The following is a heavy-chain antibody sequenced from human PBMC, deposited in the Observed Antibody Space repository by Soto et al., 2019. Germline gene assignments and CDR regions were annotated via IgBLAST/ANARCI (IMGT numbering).Heavy chain of an antibody. CDR1: GFTVSSNY. D-gene: IGHD2-15*01. CDR2: IYSGGST. Sequence: GGSLRLSCAASGFTVSSNYMSWVRQAPGKGLEWVSAIYSGGSTYYADSVKGRFTISRDNSKNTLYLQMNSLRAEDTAVYYCAREVFYCSGGSCYWDDAFDIWGQGTMVTVSS. J-gene: IGHJ3*02. CDR3: AREVFYCSGGSCYWDDAFDI. V-gene: IGHV3-53*01.